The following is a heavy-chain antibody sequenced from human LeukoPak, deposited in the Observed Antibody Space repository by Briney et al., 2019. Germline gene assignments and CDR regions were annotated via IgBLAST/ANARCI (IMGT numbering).Heavy chain of an antibody. Sequence: GESLKISCKGSGYIFTNSWIAWVRQMPGKGLEWMGVIYPGNSDTRYSPSFQGQVTISVDKSISTAYLQWSSLKASDTAMYYCARPRGLATSYYFDYWGQGTLVTVSS. D-gene: IGHD5-12*01. V-gene: IGHV5-51*01. CDR3: ARPRGLATSYYFDY. CDR1: GYIFTNSW. CDR2: IYPGNSDT. J-gene: IGHJ4*02.